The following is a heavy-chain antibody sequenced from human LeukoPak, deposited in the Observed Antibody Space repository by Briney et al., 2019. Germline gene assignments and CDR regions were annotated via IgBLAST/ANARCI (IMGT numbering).Heavy chain of an antibody. J-gene: IGHJ4*02. V-gene: IGHV3-11*03. CDR1: GFTFSDYY. D-gene: IGHD3-10*01. CDR3: ARYGSGSTYLDY. Sequence: PRGSLRLSCAASGFTFSDYYMSWIRQAPGKGLEWVSYISSSSSYTNYADSVKGRFTISRDNAKNSLYLQMNSLRAEDTAVYYCARYGSGSTYLDYWGQGTPVSVSS. CDR2: ISSSSSYT.